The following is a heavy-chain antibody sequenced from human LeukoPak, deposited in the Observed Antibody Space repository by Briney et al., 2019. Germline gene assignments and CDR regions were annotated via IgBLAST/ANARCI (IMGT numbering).Heavy chain of an antibody. CDR2: ISPSGST. J-gene: IGHJ6*02. V-gene: IGHV4-4*07. Sequence: SETLSLTCTVSGASIKTFYWSWIRQPAGKGLEWIGRISPSGSTNYNPSLKSRVTMSVDSSTNQFSLNLRSVTAADTAVYYCARVASSVEDVWGQGTTITVSS. CDR3: ARVASSVEDV. D-gene: IGHD3-22*01. CDR1: GASIKTFY.